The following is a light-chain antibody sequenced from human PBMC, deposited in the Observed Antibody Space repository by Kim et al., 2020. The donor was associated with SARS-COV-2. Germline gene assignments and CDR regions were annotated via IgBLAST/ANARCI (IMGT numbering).Light chain of an antibody. CDR3: QQSYSTPVT. Sequence: ASVGDRVTITCRASQSISSYLNWYQQKPGKAPKLLIYATSSLQSGVPSRFSGSGSGTDFTLTISSLQPEDFATYYCQQSYSTPVTFGQGTKVDIK. CDR2: ATS. J-gene: IGKJ1*01. CDR1: QSISSY. V-gene: IGKV1-39*01.